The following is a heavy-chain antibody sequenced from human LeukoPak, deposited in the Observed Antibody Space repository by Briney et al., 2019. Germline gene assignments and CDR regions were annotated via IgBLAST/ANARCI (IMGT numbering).Heavy chain of an antibody. CDR2: ISYDGSNK. CDR3: ASGAYSGSYYLDY. V-gene: IGHV3-30-3*01. J-gene: IGHJ4*02. CDR1: GFTFSSYA. D-gene: IGHD1-26*01. Sequence: GGSLRLSCAASGFTFSSYAMHWVRQTPGKGLEWVAVISYDGSNKYYADSVKGRFTISRDNSKNTLYLQMNSLRAEDTAVYYCASGAYSGSYYLDYWGQGTLVTISS.